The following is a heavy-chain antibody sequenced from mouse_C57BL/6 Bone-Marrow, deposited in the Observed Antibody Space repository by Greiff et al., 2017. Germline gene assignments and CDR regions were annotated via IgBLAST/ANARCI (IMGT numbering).Heavy chain of an antibody. CDR3: AIRDGYPFAY. V-gene: IGHV5-6*02. D-gene: IGHD2-3*01. CDR1: GFTFSSYC. Sequence: EVKLVESGGDLVKPGGSLKLSCAASGFTFSSYCLSWVRQTPDTRLEWVATIRPGGSYTYYPDSVKGRFTISRDNAKNTLYLEMSSLKSEDTAMYYCAIRDGYPFAYWGQGTLVTVSA. J-gene: IGHJ3*01. CDR2: IRPGGSYT.